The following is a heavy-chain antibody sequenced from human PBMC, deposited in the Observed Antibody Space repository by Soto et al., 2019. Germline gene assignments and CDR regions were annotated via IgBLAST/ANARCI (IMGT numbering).Heavy chain of an antibody. J-gene: IGHJ4*02. Sequence: SETLSLTCTVSGGSISSGGYYWSWIRQHPGKGLEWIGYIYYSGSTYYNPSLKSRVTISVDTSKDQFSLKLSSVTAADTAVYYCARAARPTIAVAGFFDYWGQGTLVTVSS. CDR1: GGSISSGGYY. CDR2: IYYSGST. D-gene: IGHD6-19*01. V-gene: IGHV4-31*03. CDR3: ARAARPTIAVAGFFDY.